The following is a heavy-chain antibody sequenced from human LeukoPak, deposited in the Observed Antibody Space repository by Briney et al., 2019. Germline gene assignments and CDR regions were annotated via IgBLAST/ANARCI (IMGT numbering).Heavy chain of an antibody. J-gene: IGHJ4*02. CDR1: GFTFDDYG. CDR2: INWNGGST. V-gene: IGHV3-20*04. Sequence: RPGGSLRLSCAASGFTFDDYGMSWVRQAPGKGLEWVSGINWNGGSTGYADSVKGRFTISRDNAKNSLYLQMNSLRAEDTAVYYCARSRYGTTWSSSWEFDYWGQGTLVTVSS. D-gene: IGHD6-13*01. CDR3: ARSRYGTTWSSSWEFDY.